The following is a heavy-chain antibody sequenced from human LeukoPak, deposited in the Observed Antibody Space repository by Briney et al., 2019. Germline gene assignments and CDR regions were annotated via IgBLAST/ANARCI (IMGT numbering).Heavy chain of an antibody. J-gene: IGHJ4*02. D-gene: IGHD3-9*01. CDR1: GFTFSSYA. CDR2: ISGSGGST. CDR3: AKVLTVLRYFDWLFREYYFDY. Sequence: GGSLRLSCAASGFTFSSYAMSWVHQAPGKGLEWVSAISGSGGSTYYADSVKGRFTISRDNSKNTLYLQMNSLRAEDTAVYYCAKVLTVLRYFDWLFREYYFDYWGQGTLVTVSS. V-gene: IGHV3-23*01.